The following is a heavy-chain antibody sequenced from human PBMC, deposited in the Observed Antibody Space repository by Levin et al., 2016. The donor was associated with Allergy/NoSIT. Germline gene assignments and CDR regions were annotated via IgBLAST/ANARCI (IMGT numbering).Heavy chain of an antibody. CDR1: GGSISSSSYY. Sequence: GSLRLSCTVSGGSISSSSYYWGWIRQPPGKGLEWIGSIYYSGSTYYNPSLKSRVTISVDTSKNQFSLKLSSVTAADTAVYYCARGSGSYYLWGQGTLVTVSS. V-gene: IGHV4-39*07. D-gene: IGHD1-26*01. CDR2: IYYSGST. CDR3: ARGSGSYYL. J-gene: IGHJ4*02.